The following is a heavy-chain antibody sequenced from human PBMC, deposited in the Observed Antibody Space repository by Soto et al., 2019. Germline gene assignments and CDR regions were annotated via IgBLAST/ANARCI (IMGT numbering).Heavy chain of an antibody. Sequence: ASVKVSCKASGYTFTRYYMHWVRQATGQGLEWMGIINPSGGSTSYAQKFQGRVTMTRDTSTSTVYMELSSLRSEDTAVYYCARDLDSSSWHKNFDYCGQGTLVTVSS. CDR3: ARDLDSSSWHKNFDY. D-gene: IGHD6-13*01. CDR1: GYTFTRYY. V-gene: IGHV1-46*01. J-gene: IGHJ4*02. CDR2: INPSGGST.